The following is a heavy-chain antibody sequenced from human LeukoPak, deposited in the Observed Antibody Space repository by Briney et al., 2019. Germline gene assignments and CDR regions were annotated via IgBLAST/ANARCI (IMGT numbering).Heavy chain of an antibody. Sequence: SETLSLTCTVSGGSISSYYWSWIRQPPGKGLEWIGYIYYSGSTNYNPSLKSRVTISVDTSKNQFSLKLSSVTAADTAVYHCARENCSGGSCYFPYFDYWGQGTLVTVSS. V-gene: IGHV4-59*01. CDR1: GGSISSYY. D-gene: IGHD2-15*01. CDR2: IYYSGST. CDR3: ARENCSGGSCYFPYFDY. J-gene: IGHJ4*02.